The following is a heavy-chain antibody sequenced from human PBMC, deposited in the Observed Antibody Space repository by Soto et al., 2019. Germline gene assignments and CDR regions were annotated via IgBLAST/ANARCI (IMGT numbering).Heavy chain of an antibody. CDR1: GGTFSSYA. CDR3: VRMFRITVTTWGHNWFDP. D-gene: IGHD4-17*01. Sequence: QVQLVQSGAEVKKPGSSVKVSCKASGGTFSSYAISWVRQAPGQGLEWMGGIIPIFGTANYAQKFQGRVTITADKSTSTAYMELSSLRSEDTAVYYCVRMFRITVTTWGHNWFDPWGQGTLVTVSS. CDR2: IIPIFGTA. J-gene: IGHJ5*02. V-gene: IGHV1-69*06.